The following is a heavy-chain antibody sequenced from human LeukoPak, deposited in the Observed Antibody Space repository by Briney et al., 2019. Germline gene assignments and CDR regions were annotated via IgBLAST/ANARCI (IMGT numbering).Heavy chain of an antibody. Sequence: GESLKISCKGSGYSFTSYWIGWVRQMPGKGLEWMGIIYPGDSDTRYSPSFQGQVTISADKSISTAYLQWSSLKAPDTAMYYCARWYSSSWYRMDVWGQGTTVTVSS. J-gene: IGHJ6*02. V-gene: IGHV5-51*01. CDR3: ARWYSSSWYRMDV. D-gene: IGHD6-13*01. CDR1: GYSFTSYW. CDR2: IYPGDSDT.